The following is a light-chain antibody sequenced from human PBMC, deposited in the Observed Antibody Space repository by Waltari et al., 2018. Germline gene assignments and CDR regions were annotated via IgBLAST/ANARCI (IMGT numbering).Light chain of an antibody. CDR1: QSLLHSNGNTY. CDR3: VQAIAFPWT. Sequence: DIVMTRTQLSLPITPGEPASISCRSSQSLLHSNGNTYLHWYLQKPGQSPQLLIYGGSNRASGVPDRFSGSGSGTDFTLKISKVEAEDVGVYYCVQAIAFPWTFGQGTKVEIK. V-gene: IGKV2-40*01. CDR2: GGS. J-gene: IGKJ1*01.